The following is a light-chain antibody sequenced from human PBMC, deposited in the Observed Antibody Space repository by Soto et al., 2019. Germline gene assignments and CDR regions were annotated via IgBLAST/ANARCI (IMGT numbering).Light chain of an antibody. CDR2: DAS. CDR3: QQRSDWPLT. V-gene: IGKV3-11*01. Sequence: EIVLTQSPATLSLSPGERATLSCRASQSVSTYLAWYQQKTGQTPRLLIYDASNRATGIPARFSGSGSGTDFILTISSLEPEDFAVYYCQQRSDWPLTFGGGTKVQIK. CDR1: QSVSTY. J-gene: IGKJ4*01.